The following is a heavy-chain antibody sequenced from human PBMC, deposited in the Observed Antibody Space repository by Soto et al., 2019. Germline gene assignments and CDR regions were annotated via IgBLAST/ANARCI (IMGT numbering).Heavy chain of an antibody. CDR3: ARDGGGLTIMVHHFDL. J-gene: IGHJ4*02. Sequence: DVQLLESGGGLAQRGGSLRLSCAASGFSFDDYAMHWVRQVPGKGLEWVSGITRNSAKTGYAASVKGRFSISRDNARNSLFLQMTSLKPEDTALYYCARDGGGLTIMVHHFDLWGQGALVTVSS. CDR2: ITRNSAKT. CDR1: GFSFDDYA. V-gene: IGHV3-9*01. D-gene: IGHD3-10*01.